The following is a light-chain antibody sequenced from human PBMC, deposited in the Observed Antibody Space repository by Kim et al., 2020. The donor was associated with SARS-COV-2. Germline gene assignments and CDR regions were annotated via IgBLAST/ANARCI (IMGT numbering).Light chain of an antibody. CDR3: QVWDRSSDHWV. J-gene: IGLJ3*02. Sequence: SYELTQPPSVSVAPGKTARIICGGNNIGSKSVHWYQQKPGQAPVLVIYYDNDRPSGIPERFSGSNSGNTASLTISRVEAGDEADYYCQVWDRSSDHWVFG. CDR1: NIGSKS. CDR2: YDN. V-gene: IGLV3-21*04.